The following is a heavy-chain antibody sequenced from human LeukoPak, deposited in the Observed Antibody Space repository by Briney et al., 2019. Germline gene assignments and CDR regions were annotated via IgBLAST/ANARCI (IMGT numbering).Heavy chain of an antibody. CDR1: GFTFSRFG. CDR3: VRVHIVVVPAAISYYFGY. J-gene: IGHJ4*02. Sequence: GGSLRLSCAASGFTFSRFGMSWVRQAPGKGLEWVANIKEDGSEKYYADSVQGRLTISRDNARNSVLLQMNSVRAEDTAVYYCVRVHIVVVPAAISYYFGYWGQGTLVTVSS. CDR2: IKEDGSEK. D-gene: IGHD2-2*01. V-gene: IGHV3-7*04.